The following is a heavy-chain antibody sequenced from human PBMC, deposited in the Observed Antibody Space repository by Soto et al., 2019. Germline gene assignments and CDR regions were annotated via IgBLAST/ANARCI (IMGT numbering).Heavy chain of an antibody. CDR2: ISYDGTNK. J-gene: IGHJ4*02. Sequence: QVQLVESGGVVVQPGRSLRLSCAASGFTFSRYGMHWVRQASGKGLEWMAIISYDGTNKFYGDAVKGRFTISRDNSKNTLYLQMNSLKIEVTAIYYCAIAEGVGGKKDWGQGTLVTVFS. CDR3: AIAEGVGGKKD. CDR1: GFTFSRYG. V-gene: IGHV3-30*03. D-gene: IGHD1-26*01.